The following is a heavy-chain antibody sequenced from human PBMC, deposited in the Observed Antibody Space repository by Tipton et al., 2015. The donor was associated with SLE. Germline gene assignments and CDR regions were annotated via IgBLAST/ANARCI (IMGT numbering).Heavy chain of an antibody. D-gene: IGHD1-1*01. V-gene: IGHV4-61*09. Sequence: LRLSCTVSGGSISSGGYFWHWIRQPAGKGLEWIGHIFSTGTTDYNPSLKSRVTISRDTSRNQFSLELNSVTAADTAVYYCARDNFDYYYYMDVWGKGTMVTVSS. J-gene: IGHJ6*03. CDR1: GGSISSGGYF. CDR2: IFSTGTT. CDR3: ARDNFDYYYYMDV.